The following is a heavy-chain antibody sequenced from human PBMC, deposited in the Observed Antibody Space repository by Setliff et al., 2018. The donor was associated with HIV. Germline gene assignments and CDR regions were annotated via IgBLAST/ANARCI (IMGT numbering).Heavy chain of an antibody. CDR3: AKPTSGLYPRAFDL. CDR1: GFAFSTFD. CDR2: VSPSSIVT. D-gene: IGHD1-26*01. J-gene: IGHJ3*01. Sequence: RLSCAASGFAFSTFDMNWVRQTPEKGLEWVSAVSPSSIVTYYADSVKGRFTVSRDDSKNMLFLQMNSLGPEDTAIYYCAKPTSGLYPRAFDLWGQVTMVTVSS. V-gene: IGHV3-23*01.